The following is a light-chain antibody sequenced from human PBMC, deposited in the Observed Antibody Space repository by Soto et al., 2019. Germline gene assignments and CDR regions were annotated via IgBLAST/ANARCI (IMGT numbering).Light chain of an antibody. Sequence: VLTQSPGTLSLSPGESATLSCRASQTVSITYLTWYQQKPGQAPRLLIFGASKRATGISDRFSGSGSGRDFTLTISGLEPEDFAVYYCQQYGSSPLISFGQGTRLEIK. V-gene: IGKV3-20*01. J-gene: IGKJ5*01. CDR2: GAS. CDR3: QQYGSSPLIS. CDR1: QTVSITY.